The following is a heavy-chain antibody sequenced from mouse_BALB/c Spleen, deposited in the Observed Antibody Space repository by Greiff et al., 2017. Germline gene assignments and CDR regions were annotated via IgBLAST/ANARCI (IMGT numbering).Heavy chain of an antibody. V-gene: IGHV5-4*02. CDR3: ASYGNYGWFAY. J-gene: IGHJ3*01. D-gene: IGHD2-1*01. CDR2: ISDGGSYT. CDR1: GFTFSDYY. Sequence: EVQGVESGGGLVKPGGSLKLSCAASGFTFSDYYMYWVRQTPEKRLEWVATISDGGSYTYYPDSVKGRFTIPRDNAKNNLYLQMSSLKSEDTAMYYCASYGNYGWFAYWGQGTLVTVSA.